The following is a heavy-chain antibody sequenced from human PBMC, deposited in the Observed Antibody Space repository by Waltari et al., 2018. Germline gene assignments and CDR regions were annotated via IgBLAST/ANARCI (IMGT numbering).Heavy chain of an antibody. Sequence: QVQLVASGGVVVQPGGSLRLSCAASGFTFSSAGMPLFRQTPGKGLEWVACIQYDGSNKYYADSVKGRFNISRDNSKNTLSLQMNSLRAEDTAVYYCAKDRGVCLDYWGQGTLVSVSS. CDR2: IQYDGSNK. CDR1: GFTFSSAG. D-gene: IGHD2-8*01. J-gene: IGHJ4*02. CDR3: AKDRGVCLDY. V-gene: IGHV3-30*02.